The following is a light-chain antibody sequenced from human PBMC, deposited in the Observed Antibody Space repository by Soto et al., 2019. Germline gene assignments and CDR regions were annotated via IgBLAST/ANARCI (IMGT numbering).Light chain of an antibody. J-gene: IGLJ2*01. CDR3: ATWDSSLTAVV. Sequence: QSVLTQPPSVSAAPGQKVTISCSGSSSNIGNNYVSWYQHLPGSAPKLLIYDNDKRPSGIPDRFSGSKSGTSATLGITGLQTGDEADYFCATWDSSLTAVVFGGGTKVTVL. CDR1: SSNIGNNY. CDR2: DND. V-gene: IGLV1-51*01.